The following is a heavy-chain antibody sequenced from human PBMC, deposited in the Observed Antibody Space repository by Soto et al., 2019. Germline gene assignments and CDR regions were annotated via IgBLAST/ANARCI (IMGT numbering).Heavy chain of an antibody. V-gene: IGHV1-69*13. CDR1: GGTFSSYA. J-gene: IGHJ4*02. D-gene: IGHD3-22*01. CDR3: ARDEVYYYDSSGYYGRFDY. CDR2: IIPIFGTA. Sequence: ASVKVSCKASGGTFSSYAISWVRQAPGQGLEWMGGIIPIFGTANYAQKFQGRVTITADESTSTAYMELSSLRSEDTAVYYCARDEVYYYDSSGYYGRFDYWGQGTLVTVSS.